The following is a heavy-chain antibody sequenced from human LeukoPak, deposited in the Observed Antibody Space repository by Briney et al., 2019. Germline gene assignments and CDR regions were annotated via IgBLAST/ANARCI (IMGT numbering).Heavy chain of an antibody. V-gene: IGHV1-2*02. CDR2: INPNSGGT. Sequence: ASVKVSCKASGYTFTGYYMHWVRQAPGQGLEWMGWINPNSGGTNYAQKFQGRVTMTRDTSISTAYMELSRLRSDDTAVYYCARDRSFFRSMDVWGQGTTVTVSS. CDR3: ARDRSFFRSMDV. CDR1: GYTFTGYY. J-gene: IGHJ6*02.